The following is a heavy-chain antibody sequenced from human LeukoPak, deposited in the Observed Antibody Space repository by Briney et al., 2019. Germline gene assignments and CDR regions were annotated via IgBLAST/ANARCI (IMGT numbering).Heavy chain of an antibody. CDR2: IYHSAST. J-gene: IGHJ1*01. Sequence: PSETLSLTCTVSGYSISSGYYWGWIRQPPGKGLEWIGSIYHSASTYHNPSLKRPVNISVDTSKNQFSLKLSSVTAADTAVYYCASTVVPAADTYSSSSRVYFQHWGQGTLVTVSS. D-gene: IGHD6-6*01. CDR3: ASTVVPAADTYSSSSRVYFQH. V-gene: IGHV4-38-2*02. CDR1: GYSISSGYY.